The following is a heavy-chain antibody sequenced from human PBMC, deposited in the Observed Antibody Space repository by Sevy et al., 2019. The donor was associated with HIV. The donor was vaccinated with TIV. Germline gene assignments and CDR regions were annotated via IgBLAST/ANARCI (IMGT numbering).Heavy chain of an antibody. CDR1: GFTFSKYS. CDR2: LSFGCGEV. D-gene: IGHD2-8*01. CDR3: AREGCTKPHDY. J-gene: IGHJ4*02. Sequence: GGSLRLSCAASGFTFSKYSMSWVRQPPGKGPEWVPNLSFGCGEVNYADSVKGRFTISRDNSKSSVYLQMNNLRPEDTAVYSCAREGCTKPHDYWGQGTLVTVSS. V-gene: IGHV3-23*01.